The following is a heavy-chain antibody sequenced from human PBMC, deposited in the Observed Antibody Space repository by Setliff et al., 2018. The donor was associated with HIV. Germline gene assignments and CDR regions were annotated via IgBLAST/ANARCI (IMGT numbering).Heavy chain of an antibody. Sequence: SETLSLTCTVSGGSISSDYWSWIRQPAGKGLEWIGRIDTPGITNYNPSLKSRVTISFDTSKEQFSLKLTSVTAADTAVYYCARGLEYDHSVGYFDYWGQGMPVTVSS. V-gene: IGHV4-4*07. CDR3: ARGLEYDHSVGYFDY. CDR2: IDTPGIT. CDR1: GGSISSDY. J-gene: IGHJ4*01. D-gene: IGHD1-1*01.